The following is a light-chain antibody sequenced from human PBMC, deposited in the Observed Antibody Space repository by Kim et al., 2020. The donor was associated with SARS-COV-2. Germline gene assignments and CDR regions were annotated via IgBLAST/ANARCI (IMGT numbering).Light chain of an antibody. CDR1: QSVSSW. V-gene: IGKV1-5*03. Sequence: DIQMTQSPSTLSASVGDRVTVTCRASQSVSSWLAWYQQKPGKAPKLLIYKASSLESAVPSRFSGSGSGTEFTLTISSLQPDDFATYYCQQFNSNPHTFGQGTKVDIK. CDR3: QQFNSNPHT. J-gene: IGKJ2*01. CDR2: KAS.